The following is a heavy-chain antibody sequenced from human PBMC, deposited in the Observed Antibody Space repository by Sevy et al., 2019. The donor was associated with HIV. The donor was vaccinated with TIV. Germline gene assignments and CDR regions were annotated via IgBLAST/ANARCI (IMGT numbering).Heavy chain of an antibody. CDR2: INQHGSAT. CDR3: SRGPNDYAGVGDY. V-gene: IGHV3-7*04. CDR1: GFTFSSFW. Sequence: GGSLRLSCVASGFTFSSFWMYWVRQAPGKGLEWVANINQHGSATHYVDSVKGRFTVSRDNAKNSLFLQMNSLRAEETAVYFCSRGPNDYAGVGDYWGQGTLVTVSS. J-gene: IGHJ4*02. D-gene: IGHD4-17*01.